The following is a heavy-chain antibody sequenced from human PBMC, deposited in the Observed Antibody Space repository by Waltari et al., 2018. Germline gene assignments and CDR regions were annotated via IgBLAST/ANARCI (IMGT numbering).Heavy chain of an antibody. V-gene: IGHV3-7*01. J-gene: IGHJ6*03. CDR1: GFTCSSYW. CDR3: ARDTMVRGVTFYYMDV. D-gene: IGHD3-10*01. CDR2: IKQDGSEK. Sequence: EVQLVESGGGLVQPGGSLRLSCAVSGFTCSSYWMSWVRQAPGKGLEWVANIKQDGSEKYYVDSVKGRFTISRDNAKNSLYLQMNSLRAEDTAVYYCARDTMVRGVTFYYMDVWGKGTTVTVSS.